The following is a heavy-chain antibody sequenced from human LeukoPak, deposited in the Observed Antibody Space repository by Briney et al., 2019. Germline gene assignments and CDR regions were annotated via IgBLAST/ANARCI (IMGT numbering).Heavy chain of an antibody. V-gene: IGHV1-69*13. CDR1: GGTFSSYA. Sequence: ASVKVSCKASGGTFSSYAISWVRQAPGQRLEWMGEIIPIFGTANFAQRFQDRVTITADESTSTAYMEVNSLKSEDTAVYYCAIDSGSYPNWFDPWGQGTLVTVSS. CDR2: IIPIFGTA. CDR3: AIDSGSYPNWFDP. J-gene: IGHJ5*02. D-gene: IGHD1-26*01.